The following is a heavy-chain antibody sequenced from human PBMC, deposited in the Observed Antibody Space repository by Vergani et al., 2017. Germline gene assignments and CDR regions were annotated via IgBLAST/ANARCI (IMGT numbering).Heavy chain of an antibody. CDR1: GESIRSGSHY. D-gene: IGHD2-2*01. V-gene: IGHV4-61*02. CDR2: IHTGGST. Sequence: QVKLQESGPGLLKPSQTLSLTCTVSGESIRSGSHYWSWIRQPAGKGPEWIGHIHTGGSTDFNPSFKSLVSISVDTSKSQLSQKLNSVTVADTAVYYCAISRPYCTSRSCPAIWGQGTLVTVSS. J-gene: IGHJ4*02. CDR3: AISRPYCTSRSCPAI.